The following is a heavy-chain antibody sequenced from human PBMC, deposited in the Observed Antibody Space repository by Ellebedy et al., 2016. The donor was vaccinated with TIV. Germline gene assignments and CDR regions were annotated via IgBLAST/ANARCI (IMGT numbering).Heavy chain of an antibody. CDR3: ASGNSHAFDI. CDR2: INSDESST. J-gene: IGHJ3*02. D-gene: IGHD4-23*01. Sequence: PGRSLRLSCAASGFTFSSYWMHWVRQAPGKGLVWVSRINSDESSTSYAGSVKGRFTISRDNAKNTLYLQINSLRAEDTAVYYCASGNSHAFDIWGQGTMVTVSS. CDR1: GFTFSSYW. V-gene: IGHV3-74*01.